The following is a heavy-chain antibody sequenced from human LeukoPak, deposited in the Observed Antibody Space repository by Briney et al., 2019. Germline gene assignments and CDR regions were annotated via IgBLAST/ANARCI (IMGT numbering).Heavy chain of an antibody. D-gene: IGHD2-15*01. CDR2: ISSASGSI. J-gene: IGHJ6*04. CDR3: ARGYCSGGSCYSSPGV. V-gene: IGHV3-48*04. CDR1: GFTFSSYS. Sequence: GGSLRLSCAASGFTFSSYSMNWVRQAPGKGLEWVSYISSASGSIYYADSVKGRFTISRDNAKNSLFLQMNSLRAEDTAVYYCARGYCSGGSCYSSPGVWGKGATVTVSS.